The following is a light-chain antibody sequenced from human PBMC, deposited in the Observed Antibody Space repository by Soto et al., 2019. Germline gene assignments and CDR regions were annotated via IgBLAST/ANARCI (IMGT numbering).Light chain of an antibody. CDR1: QSVRNSY. Sequence: EILLTQSPGTLSLSPGERATLSCRASQSVRNSYLAWYQQKPGQAPRLLIYGASGRATGIPDRFSGSGSGTDSTLTISRLEPEDFAVYYCQQYGSSPYTFGQGTKLEI. J-gene: IGKJ2*01. CDR2: GAS. V-gene: IGKV3-20*01. CDR3: QQYGSSPYT.